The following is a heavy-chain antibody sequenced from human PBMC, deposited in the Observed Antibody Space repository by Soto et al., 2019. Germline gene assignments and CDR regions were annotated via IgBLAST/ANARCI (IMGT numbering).Heavy chain of an antibody. V-gene: IGHV3-64*01. CDR3: ARGGDRRFLEWQDKTPAYYYGMDV. CDR1: GFTFSSYA. D-gene: IGHD3-3*01. J-gene: IGHJ6*02. Sequence: PGGSLRLSCAASGFTFSSYAMHWVRQAPGKGLEYVSAISSNGGSTYYANSVKGRFTISRGNSKNTLYLQMGSLRAEDMAVYYCARGGDRRFLEWQDKTPAYYYGMDVWGQGTTVTVSS. CDR2: ISSNGGST.